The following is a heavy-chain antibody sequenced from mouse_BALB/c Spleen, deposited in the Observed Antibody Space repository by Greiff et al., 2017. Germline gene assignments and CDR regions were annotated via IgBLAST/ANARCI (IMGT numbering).Heavy chain of an antibody. CDR2: ISDGGSYT. D-gene: IGHD1-1*01. Sequence: EVQLVESGGGLVKPGGSLKLSCAASGFTFSDYYMYWVRQTPEKRLEWVATISDGGSYTYYPDSVKGRFTISRDNAKNNLYLQMSSLKSEDTAMYYCARESSYDAMDYWGQGTSVTVSS. CDR1: GFTFSDYY. V-gene: IGHV5-4*02. J-gene: IGHJ4*01. CDR3: ARESSYDAMDY.